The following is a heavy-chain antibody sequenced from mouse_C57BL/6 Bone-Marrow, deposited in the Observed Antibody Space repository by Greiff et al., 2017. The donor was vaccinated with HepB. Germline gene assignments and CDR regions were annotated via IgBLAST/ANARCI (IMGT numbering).Heavy chain of an antibody. V-gene: IGHV10-1*01. CDR1: GFSFNTYA. J-gene: IGHJ1*03. CDR3: VRPPYYYGSSYEYFDV. CDR2: IRSKSNNYAT. Sequence: EVMLVESGGGLVQPKGSLKLSCAASGFSFNTYAMNWVRQAPGKGLEWVARIRSKSNNYATYYADSVKDRFTISRDDSESMLYLQMNNLKTEDTAMYYCVRPPYYYGSSYEYFDVWGTGTTVTVSS. D-gene: IGHD1-1*01.